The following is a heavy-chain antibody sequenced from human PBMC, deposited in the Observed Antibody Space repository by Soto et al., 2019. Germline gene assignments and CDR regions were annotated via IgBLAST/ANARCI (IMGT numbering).Heavy chain of an antibody. CDR2: ISGYNGNT. CDR1: GYIFASYG. V-gene: IGHV1-18*01. D-gene: IGHD3-16*01. J-gene: IGHJ4*02. CDR3: ARDLGGWLQFAY. Sequence: QVQLVQSGAEVKKPGASVKVSCKASGYIFASYGISWVRQAPGQGLEWMGWISGYNGNTKYTQKFQGRVTMTTDTSTSTAYMELRSLRSDDTAVYYCARDLGGWLQFAYWGQGTLVTVSS.